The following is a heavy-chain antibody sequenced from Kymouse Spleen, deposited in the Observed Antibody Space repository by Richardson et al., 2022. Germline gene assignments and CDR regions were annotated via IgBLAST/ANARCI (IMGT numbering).Heavy chain of an antibody. CDR3: TTERIQLWSSYNWFDP. Sequence: EVQLVESGGGLVKPGGSLRLSCAASGFTFSNAWMSWVRQAPGKGLEWVGRIKSKTDGGTTDYAAPVKGRFTISRDDSKNTLYLQMNSLKTEDTAVYYCTTERIQLWSSYNWFDPWGQGTLVTVSS. CDR2: IKSKTDGGTT. D-gene: IGHD5-18,IGHD5-18*01. V-gene: IGHV3-15*01. J-gene: IGHJ5*02. CDR1: GFTFSNAW.